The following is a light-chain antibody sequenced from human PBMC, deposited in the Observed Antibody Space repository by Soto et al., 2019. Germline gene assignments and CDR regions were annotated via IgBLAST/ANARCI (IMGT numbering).Light chain of an antibody. V-gene: IGLV1-51*01. J-gene: IGLJ3*02. CDR2: DNN. Sequence: QAVLTQPPSVSAAPGQKVTISCSGTSSSIGNNYVSWYQQFPGTAPKLLIYDNNKRHSGIPDRFSGSKSGTSATLGITGLQTGDEADYYCTSWDSSLSVVMFGGGTKLTVL. CDR3: TSWDSSLSVVM. CDR1: SSSIGNNY.